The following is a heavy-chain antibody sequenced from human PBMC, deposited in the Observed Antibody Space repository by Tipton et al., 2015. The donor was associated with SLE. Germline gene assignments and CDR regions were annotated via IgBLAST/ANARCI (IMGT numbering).Heavy chain of an antibody. D-gene: IGHD6-19*01. V-gene: IGHV4-61*09. Sequence: TLSLTCTVSGGSISSGSYYWSWIRQPAGKGLEWIGEINHSGSTNYNPSLKSRVTISVDTSKNQFSLKLSSVTAADTAVYYCARGAGDSPDAFDIWGQGTMVTVSS. J-gene: IGHJ3*02. CDR1: GGSISSGSYY. CDR2: INHSGST. CDR3: ARGAGDSPDAFDI.